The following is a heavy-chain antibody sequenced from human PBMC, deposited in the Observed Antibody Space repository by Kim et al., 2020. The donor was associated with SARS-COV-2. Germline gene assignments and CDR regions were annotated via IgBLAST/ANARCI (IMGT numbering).Heavy chain of an antibody. V-gene: IGHV4-59*08. CDR2: IYYSGST. Sequence: SETLSLTCTVSGGSISSYYWSWIRQPPGKGLEWIGYIYYSGSTNYNPSLKSRVTISVDTSKNQFSLKLSSVTAADTAVYYCARRFIAAPNYYGMDVWGQGTTVTVSS. J-gene: IGHJ6*02. CDR1: GGSISSYY. D-gene: IGHD6-6*01. CDR3: ARRFIAAPNYYGMDV.